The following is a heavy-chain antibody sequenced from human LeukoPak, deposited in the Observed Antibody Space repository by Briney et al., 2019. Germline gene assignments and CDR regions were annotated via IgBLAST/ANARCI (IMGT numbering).Heavy chain of an antibody. D-gene: IGHD2-15*01. CDR1: GFTFSSYS. Sequence: GGSLRLSCAASGFTFSSYSMNWVRQAPGKGLEWVSSISSSSSYMYYADSVKGRLTISRDNAKNSLYLQMNSLRAEDTAVYYCGRMHCSGGSCYSGGYWGQGTLVTVSS. CDR2: ISSSSSYM. J-gene: IGHJ4*02. CDR3: GRMHCSGGSCYSGGY. V-gene: IGHV3-21*01.